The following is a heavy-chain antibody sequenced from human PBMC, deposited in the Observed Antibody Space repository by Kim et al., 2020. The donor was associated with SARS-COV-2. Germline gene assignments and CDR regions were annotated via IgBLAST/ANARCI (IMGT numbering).Heavy chain of an antibody. J-gene: IGHJ6*02. Sequence: ASVKVSCKASGYTFTSYAMNWVRQAPGQGLEWMGWINTNTGNTTYAQGFTGRFVFSLDTSVSTAYLQISSLKAEDTAVYYCARDGDYCSSTSCAPLPNYGMDVWGQGTTVTVSS. D-gene: IGHD2-2*01. CDR3: ARDGDYCSSTSCAPLPNYGMDV. CDR2: INTNTGNT. CDR1: GYTFTSYA. V-gene: IGHV7-4-1*02.